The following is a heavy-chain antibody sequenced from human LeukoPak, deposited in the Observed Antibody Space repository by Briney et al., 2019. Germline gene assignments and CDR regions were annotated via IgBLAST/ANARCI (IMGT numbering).Heavy chain of an antibody. J-gene: IGHJ4*02. CDR3: ARVTRHSFDS. D-gene: IGHD1-1*01. CDR2: IKEDGSEE. Sequence: GGSLRLSCAASGLTFSSYWMSWVRQAPGKGLEWVATIKEDGSEEYYVDSVKGRFSISRDNARNSLYLQMNSLRAEDTALYCCARVTRHSFDSWGQGTLVNVSS. V-gene: IGHV3-7*01. CDR1: GLTFSSYW.